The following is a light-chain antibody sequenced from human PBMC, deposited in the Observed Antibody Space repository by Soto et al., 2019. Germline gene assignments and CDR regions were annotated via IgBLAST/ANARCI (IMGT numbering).Light chain of an antibody. J-gene: IGKJ5*01. CDR3: QQYGSSFVIT. CDR1: QSVSSK. V-gene: IGKV3-15*01. CDR2: GAS. Sequence: IVMTQSPATLSLSPGERATLSCRASQSVSSKLAWYQQKPGQAPRLLISGASPRATGIPARFSGSGSGTDFFLTISRLETADFAVYYCQQYGSSFVITFCQGTRLEI.